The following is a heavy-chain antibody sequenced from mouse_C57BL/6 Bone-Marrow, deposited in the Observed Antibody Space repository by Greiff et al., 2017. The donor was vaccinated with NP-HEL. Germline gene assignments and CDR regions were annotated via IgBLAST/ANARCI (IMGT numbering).Heavy chain of an antibody. CDR2: IFPGSGST. D-gene: IGHD2-5*01. CDR3: ARDYSNYGDDYFDY. V-gene: IGHV1-75*01. CDR1: GYTFTDYY. Sequence: VQVVESGPELVKPGASVKISCKASGYTFTDYYINWVKQRPGQGLEWIGWIFPGSGSTYYNEKFKGKATLTVDKSSSTAYMLLSSLTSEDSAVDFCARDYSNYGDDYFDYWGQGTTLTVSA. J-gene: IGHJ2*01.